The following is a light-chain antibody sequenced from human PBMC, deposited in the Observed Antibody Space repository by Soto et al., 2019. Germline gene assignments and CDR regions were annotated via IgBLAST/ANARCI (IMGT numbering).Light chain of an antibody. CDR2: DVS. J-gene: IGLJ3*02. CDR3: SSYTNTRTLM. Sequence: QSALTQPASVSGSPGQSITISCTGTSSDVGAYNLVSWYQQHPGRAPKLFIFDVSDRPSGVSTRFSGSKSGNTASLTISGLQAEYEAFYYCSSYTNTRTLMFGGGTKVTVL. V-gene: IGLV2-14*02. CDR1: SSDVGAYNL.